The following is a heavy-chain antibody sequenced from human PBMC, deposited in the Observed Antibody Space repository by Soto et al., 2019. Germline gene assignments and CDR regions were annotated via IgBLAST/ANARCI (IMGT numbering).Heavy chain of an antibody. CDR3: SRVHGLQTAFDH. CDR2: IYPPDSDT. Sequence: PGESLKISCQISGYPFTTYWIGWVRQMPGKGLEWMGKIYPPDSDTRYSPSFQGQVTMSVDKSISTAYLQWSSLEASDTAMYYCSRVHGLQTAFDHWGQGTLVTVSS. V-gene: IGHV5-51*01. D-gene: IGHD5-12*01. CDR1: GYPFTTYW. J-gene: IGHJ4*02.